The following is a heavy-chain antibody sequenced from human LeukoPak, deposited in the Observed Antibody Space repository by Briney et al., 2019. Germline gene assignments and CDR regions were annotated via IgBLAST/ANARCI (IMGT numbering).Heavy chain of an antibody. D-gene: IGHD2-15*01. V-gene: IGHV1-69*13. CDR1: GGTFSSYA. Sequence: SVKVSCKASGGTFSSYAISWVRQAPGQGLEWMGGIIPIFGTANYAQKFQGRVTITADESTSTAYMELSSLRSEDTAVYYCARGRPLGYCSGGSCYYYGMDVWGQGTTVTVSS. CDR3: ARGRPLGYCSGGSCYYYGMDV. J-gene: IGHJ6*02. CDR2: IIPIFGTA.